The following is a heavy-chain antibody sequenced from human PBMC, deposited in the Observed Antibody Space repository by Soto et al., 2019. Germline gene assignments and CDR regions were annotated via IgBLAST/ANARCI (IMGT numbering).Heavy chain of an antibody. CDR2: IYPGDSDT. J-gene: IGHJ4*02. D-gene: IGHD3-9*01. CDR3: ARLKNPVLRYFDWLPRLDY. CDR1: GYSFTSYW. Sequence: GESLKISCKGSGYSFTSYWIGWVRQMPGKGLEWMGIIYPGDSDTRYSPSFQGQVTISADKSISTAYLQWSSLKASDTAMYYCARLKNPVLRYFDWLPRLDYWGQGTLVTVSS. V-gene: IGHV5-51*01.